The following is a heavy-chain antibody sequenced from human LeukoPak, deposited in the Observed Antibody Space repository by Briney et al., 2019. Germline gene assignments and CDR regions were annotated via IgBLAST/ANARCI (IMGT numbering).Heavy chain of an antibody. CDR1: GGSFSGYY. D-gene: IGHD3-10*01. CDR3: ARGARRFGELEYYMDV. CDR2: INHSGST. Sequence: SETLSLTCAVYGGSFSGYYWSWIRQPPGKGLEWIGEINHSGSTNYNPSLKSRVTISVDTSKNQFSLKLSSVTAADTAVYYCARGARRFGELEYYMDVWGKGTTVTISS. V-gene: IGHV4-34*01. J-gene: IGHJ6*03.